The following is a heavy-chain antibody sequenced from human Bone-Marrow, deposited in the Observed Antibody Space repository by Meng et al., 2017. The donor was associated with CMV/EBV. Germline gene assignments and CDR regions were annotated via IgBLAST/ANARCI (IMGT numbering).Heavy chain of an antibody. Sequence: GGSLRLSCAASGFTFSSNDMHWVRQTTGKGLEWVSAISGSGGSTYYADSVKGRFTISRDNSKNTLFLQMNSLTAKDTAVYYCARDSGSSWSFDSWGHGTLVTVSS. CDR2: ISGSGGST. J-gene: IGHJ4*01. CDR3: ARDSGSSWSFDS. V-gene: IGHV3-23*01. D-gene: IGHD2-15*01. CDR1: GFTFSSND.